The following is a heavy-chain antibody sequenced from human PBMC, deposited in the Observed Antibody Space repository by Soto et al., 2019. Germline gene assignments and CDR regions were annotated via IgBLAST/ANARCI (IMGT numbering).Heavy chain of an antibody. D-gene: IGHD1-26*01. CDR2: IGASGAGT. CDR1: GFTFSNYA. CDR3: ALRKTGSYLDY. J-gene: IGHJ4*02. Sequence: VGSLRLSCAGSGFTFSNYAMSWVRQAPGTGLEWVSGIGASGAGTYCADSVKGRFTISRDNSKNTLHLQMNSLRAEDTAVYYCALRKTGSYLDYWGQGTLVTVSS. V-gene: IGHV3-23*01.